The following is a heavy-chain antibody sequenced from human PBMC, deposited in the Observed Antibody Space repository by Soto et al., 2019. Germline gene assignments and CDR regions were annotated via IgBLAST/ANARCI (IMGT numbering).Heavy chain of an antibody. CDR3: ARDSGVGYDSSGYYPVYYYGMDV. D-gene: IGHD3-22*01. Sequence: VASVKVSCKASGYTFTGYYMHWVRQAPGQGLEWMGWINPNSGGTNYAQKFQGWVTMTRDTSISTAYMELSRLRSDDTAVYYCARDSGVGYDSSGYYPVYYYGMDVWGQGTTVTVS. V-gene: IGHV1-2*04. J-gene: IGHJ6*02. CDR2: INPNSGGT. CDR1: GYTFTGYY.